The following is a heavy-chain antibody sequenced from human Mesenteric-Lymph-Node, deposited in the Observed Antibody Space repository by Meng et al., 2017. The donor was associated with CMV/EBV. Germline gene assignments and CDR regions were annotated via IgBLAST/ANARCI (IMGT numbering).Heavy chain of an antibody. CDR2: IRYDGSNK. CDR3: AKDPGTYNYGSGSYYPWFDP. CDR1: GFTFSSYA. Sequence: GESLKISCAASGFTFSSYAMSWVRQAPGKGLEWVAFIRYDGSNKDYADSVKGRFTISRDNSKNTLYLQMNSLRAEDTAVYYCAKDPGTYNYGSGSYYPWFDPWGQGTLVTVSS. V-gene: IGHV3-30*02. J-gene: IGHJ5*02. D-gene: IGHD3-10*01.